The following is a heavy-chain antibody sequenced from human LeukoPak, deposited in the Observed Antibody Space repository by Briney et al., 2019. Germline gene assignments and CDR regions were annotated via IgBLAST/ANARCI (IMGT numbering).Heavy chain of an antibody. Sequence: SETLSLTCTVSGGSISGSNYFWGWIRQPPGKGLEWIGSIYYTGSTYYNPSLKSRVTIFVDTSKNQFSLKLSSVTAADTAVYYCGSSGWYGGYFDYWGQGTLVTVSS. CDR3: GSSGWYGGYFDY. D-gene: IGHD6-19*01. CDR2: IYYTGST. V-gene: IGHV4-39*01. J-gene: IGHJ4*02. CDR1: GGSISGSNYF.